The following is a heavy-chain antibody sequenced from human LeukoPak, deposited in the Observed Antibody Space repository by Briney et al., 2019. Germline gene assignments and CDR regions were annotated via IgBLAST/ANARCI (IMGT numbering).Heavy chain of an antibody. J-gene: IGHJ3*02. Sequence: PSETLSLTCTVSGGSISSYYWSWIRQPAGKGLEWIGRIYTSGSTNYNPSLKSRVTISVDTSKNQFSLKLSSVTAADTAVSYCASLTTADAFDIWGQGTMVTVSS. D-gene: IGHD3-22*01. CDR2: IYTSGST. CDR3: ASLTTADAFDI. CDR1: GGSISSYY. V-gene: IGHV4-4*07.